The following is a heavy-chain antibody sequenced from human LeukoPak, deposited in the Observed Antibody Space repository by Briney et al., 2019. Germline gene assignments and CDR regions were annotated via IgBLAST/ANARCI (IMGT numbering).Heavy chain of an antibody. Sequence: ASVKVSCKASGYTFTSYYMHWVRQAPGQGLEWMGIINPSGGSTSYAQKFQGRVTMTRDMSTSTDYMELSSLRSEDTAVYYCATDSSGYYYFDYWGQGTLVTVSS. D-gene: IGHD3-22*01. CDR3: ATDSSGYYYFDY. CDR2: INPSGGST. J-gene: IGHJ4*02. V-gene: IGHV1-46*01. CDR1: GYTFTSYY.